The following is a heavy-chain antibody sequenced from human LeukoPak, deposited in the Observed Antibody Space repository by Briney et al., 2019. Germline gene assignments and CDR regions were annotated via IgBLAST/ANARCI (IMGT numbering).Heavy chain of an antibody. Sequence: ASVKVSCKASGYTFTGYYMHWVRQAPGQGLEWMGWINPNSGGTNYAQKFQGRVTMTRDTSISTAYMELSRLRSDDTAVYYCGRGVGSPYDAFDIWAKGQWSPSLQ. V-gene: IGHV1-2*02. D-gene: IGHD1-26*01. J-gene: IGHJ3*02. CDR1: GYTFTGYY. CDR3: GRGVGSPYDAFDI. CDR2: INPNSGGT.